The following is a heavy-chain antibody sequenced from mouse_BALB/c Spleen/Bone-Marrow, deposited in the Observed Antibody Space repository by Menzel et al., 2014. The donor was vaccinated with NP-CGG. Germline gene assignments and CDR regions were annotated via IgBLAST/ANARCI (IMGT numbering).Heavy chain of an antibody. CDR3: AREATMITWFAY. CDR2: IWAGGST. J-gene: IGHJ3*01. CDR1: GFSLXSYG. Sequence: VKLQESGPGLVAPSQSLSITCTVSGFSLXSYGVHWVRQPPGKGLEWLGVIWAGGSTNYNSALMSRLSISKDNSKSQVFLKMNSLQTDDTAMYYCAREATMITWFAYWGQGTLVTVSA. V-gene: IGHV2-9*02. D-gene: IGHD2-4*01.